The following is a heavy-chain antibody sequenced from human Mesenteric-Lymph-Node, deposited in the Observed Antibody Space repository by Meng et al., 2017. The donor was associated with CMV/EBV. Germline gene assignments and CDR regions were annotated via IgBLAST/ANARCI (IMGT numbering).Heavy chain of an antibody. V-gene: IGHV3-74*01. CDR1: GFTFSSYW. CDR3: ARGLLNFDY. CDR2: VSTDGSGA. Sequence: GESLKISCAASGFTFSSYWMHWVRQAPGKGLVWVSRVSTDGSGANYADTVKGRFTISRDNAKNTVSLQMNSLRAEDTAVYYCARGLLNFDYWGQGTLVTVSS. J-gene: IGHJ4*02.